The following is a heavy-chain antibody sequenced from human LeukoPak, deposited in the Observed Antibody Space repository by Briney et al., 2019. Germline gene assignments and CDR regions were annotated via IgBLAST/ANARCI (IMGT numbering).Heavy chain of an antibody. D-gene: IGHD1-26*01. V-gene: IGHV4-30-4*01. J-gene: IGHJ3*02. Sequence: SETLSLTCTVSGGSISSGDYYWSWIRQPPGKGLEWIGYIYYSGSTYYNPSLKSRVTISVDTSKNQFSLKLSSVTAADTAVYYCARDLVGATTGAFDIWGQGTMVTVSS. CDR2: IYYSGST. CDR3: ARDLVGATTGAFDI. CDR1: GGSISSGDYY.